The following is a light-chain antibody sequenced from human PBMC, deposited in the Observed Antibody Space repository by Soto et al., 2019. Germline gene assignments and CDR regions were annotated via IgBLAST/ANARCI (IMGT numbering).Light chain of an antibody. V-gene: IGKV3-20*01. CDR3: QQYGVSPT. CDR1: QTISNTF. J-gene: IGKJ4*01. CDR2: GAS. Sequence: EIVLTPSPGTLSLSPGERATLSCRASQTISNTFLAWYQQRPGQAPRLLIYGASGRAAGIPDRFSGSGSGTDFTLSISGLEPEDFAVYYCQQYGVSPTFGGGTKVDI.